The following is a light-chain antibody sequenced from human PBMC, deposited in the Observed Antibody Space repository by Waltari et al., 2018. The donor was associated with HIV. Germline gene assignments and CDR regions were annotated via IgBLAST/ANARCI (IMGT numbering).Light chain of an antibody. CDR1: QDIAKY. V-gene: IGKV1-39*01. CDR3: QQTYITPRT. CDR2: AAS. J-gene: IGKJ1*01. Sequence: DIEMTPSPSSLSASVGDRVTITCRASQDIAKYLNWYQQRPGRAPKLLIYAASILQDGVPSRFSGSGSETDFTLTIRSLQPEDYATYHCQQTYITPRTFGQGTRVDIK.